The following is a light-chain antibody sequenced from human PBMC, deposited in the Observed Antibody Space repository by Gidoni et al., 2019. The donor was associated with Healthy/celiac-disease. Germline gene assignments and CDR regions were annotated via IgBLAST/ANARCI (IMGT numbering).Light chain of an antibody. V-gene: IGKV1-39*01. CDR3: QQSYSTPLWT. J-gene: IGKJ1*01. CDR2: AAS. CDR1: QSISSY. Sequence: DIQMTQSPSSLSASAGDRVTITCRASQSISSYLNWYQQKPGKAPKLLIYAASILQSGVPSRFSGSGSGTDFTLTISSLQPEDFATYYCQQSYSTPLWTFGQGTKVEIK.